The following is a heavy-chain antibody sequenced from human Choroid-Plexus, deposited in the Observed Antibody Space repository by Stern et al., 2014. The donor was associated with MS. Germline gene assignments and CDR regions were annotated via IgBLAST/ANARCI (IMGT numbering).Heavy chain of an antibody. J-gene: IGHJ4*02. V-gene: IGHV3-30*18. Sequence: VHLVESGGGVAQPGRPLILSCAASGFTFSNFGMHWDRQAPGEGLDWVXLISYEGSDKYYADSVKGRFTIFRDNSKNTLYMHMNSLRAEDTAVYYCAKDRQWSTYFFDYWGQGSLVTVSA. D-gene: IGHD2-15*01. CDR3: AKDRQWSTYFFDY. CDR1: GFTFSNFG. CDR2: ISYEGSDK.